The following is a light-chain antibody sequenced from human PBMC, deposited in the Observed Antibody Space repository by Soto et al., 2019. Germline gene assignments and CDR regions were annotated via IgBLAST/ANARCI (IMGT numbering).Light chain of an antibody. CDR2: DAS. Sequence: EIVLTQSPGTLSLSPGERATLSCRARQSVSSSYLAWYQKKPGQAPRLLIYDASSRATGIPDRFSGSGSGTDFTLTISRLEPEDFGVYYCQQYGSSPTFGGGTKVEIK. CDR3: QQYGSSPT. CDR1: QSVSSSY. J-gene: IGKJ4*01. V-gene: IGKV3-20*01.